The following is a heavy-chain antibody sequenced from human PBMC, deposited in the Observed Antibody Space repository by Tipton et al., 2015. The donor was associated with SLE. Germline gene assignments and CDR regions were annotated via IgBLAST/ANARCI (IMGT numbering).Heavy chain of an antibody. J-gene: IGHJ4*02. CDR1: GGSISSGGYY. CDR2: IYYSGST. D-gene: IGHD7-27*01. CDR3: ARDGGYWGSGDY. V-gene: IGHV4-31*03. Sequence: TLSLTCTVPGGSISSGGYYWSWIRQHPGKGLEWIGYIYYSGSTYYNPSLKSRVTISVDTSKNQFSLKLSSVTAADTAVYYCARDGGYWGSGDYWGQGTLVTVSS.